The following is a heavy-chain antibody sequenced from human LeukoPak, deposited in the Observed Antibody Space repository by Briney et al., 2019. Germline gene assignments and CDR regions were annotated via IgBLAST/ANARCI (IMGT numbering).Heavy chain of an antibody. V-gene: IGHV3-21*01. Sequence: GGSLRLSCAASGFTFSSYSMNWVRQAPGKGLEWVSSISSSSSYIYFADSVRGRFTISRDNAKNSLYLQMNSLRAEDTAVYYCARIAVALFDYWGQGTLVTVSS. CDR1: GFTFSSYS. CDR2: ISSSSSYI. D-gene: IGHD6-19*01. CDR3: ARIAVALFDY. J-gene: IGHJ4*02.